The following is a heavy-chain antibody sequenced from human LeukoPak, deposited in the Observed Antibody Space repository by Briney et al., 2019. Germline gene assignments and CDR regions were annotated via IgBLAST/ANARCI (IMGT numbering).Heavy chain of an antibody. CDR3: TRLAGYCSGGSCYGSGYFDY. CDR2: IYPGDSDT. CDR1: GYSFTTYW. J-gene: IGHJ4*02. V-gene: IGHV5-51*01. D-gene: IGHD2-15*01. Sequence: GESLKISCLGSGYSFTTYWIGWVRPMPGKGLEWMGIIYPGDSDTRYSPSFQGQVTISADKSISTAYLQWSSLKASDTAMYYCTRLAGYCSGGSCYGSGYFDYWGQGTLVTVSS.